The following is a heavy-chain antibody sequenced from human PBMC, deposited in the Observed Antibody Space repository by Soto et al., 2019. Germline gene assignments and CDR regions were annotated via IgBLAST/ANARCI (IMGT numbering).Heavy chain of an antibody. V-gene: IGHV3-30*18. Sequence: QVQLVESGGGVVQPGRSLRLSCAASGFTFSSYGMHWVRQAPGKGLEWVAVISYDGSNKYYADSVKGRFTISRDNSKNTLYLQMNSRRAEDTAVYYCANILDDSSGYYYHSSWGQGTLVTVSS. D-gene: IGHD3-22*01. CDR2: ISYDGSNK. CDR3: ANILDDSSGYYYHSS. J-gene: IGHJ5*02. CDR1: GFTFSSYG.